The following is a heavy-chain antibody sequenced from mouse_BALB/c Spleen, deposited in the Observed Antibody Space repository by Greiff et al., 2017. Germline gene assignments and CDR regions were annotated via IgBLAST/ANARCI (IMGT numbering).Heavy chain of an antibody. CDR2: IDPANGNT. V-gene: IGHV14-3*02. Sequence: VQLKQSGAELVKPGASVKLSCTASGFNIKDTYMHWVKQRPEQGLEWIGRIDPANGNTKYDPKFQGKATITADTSSNTAYLQLSSLTSEDTAVYYCARGVITSEFAYWGQGTLVTVSA. D-gene: IGHD1-2*01. CDR1: GFNIKDTY. CDR3: ARGVITSEFAY. J-gene: IGHJ3*01.